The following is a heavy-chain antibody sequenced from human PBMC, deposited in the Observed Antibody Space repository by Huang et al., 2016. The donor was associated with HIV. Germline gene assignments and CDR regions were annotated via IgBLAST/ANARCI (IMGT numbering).Heavy chain of an antibody. Sequence: QVQLVQSGAEFKKPGASLKLSCAASGYIFTTYSLHWFRRVPGKSLQWLGWINPGHGGIPLLQSFNGRVILSRDLSAATVYMQRSGLTADDTATYFCARAARGDGYHGAFDVWGQGTMVTV. CDR1: GYIFTTYS. D-gene: IGHD2-2*03. CDR3: ARAARGDGYHGAFDV. J-gene: IGHJ3*01. CDR2: INPGHGGI. V-gene: IGHV1-3*01.